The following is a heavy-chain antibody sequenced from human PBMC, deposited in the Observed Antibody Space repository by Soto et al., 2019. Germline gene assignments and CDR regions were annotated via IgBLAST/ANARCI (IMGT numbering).Heavy chain of an antibody. CDR1: GGTFSSYT. CDR3: ASTPVAGTGLFDY. V-gene: IGHV1-69*02. D-gene: IGHD6-19*01. J-gene: IGHJ4*02. CDR2: IIPILGIA. Sequence: QVQLVQSGAEVKKPGSSVKVSCKASGGTFSSYTISWVRQAPGQGLEWMGRIIPILGIANYAQKFQGRVTITADKSTSTAYMELSSLRSEDTAVYYGASTPVAGTGLFDYWGQGTLVTVSS.